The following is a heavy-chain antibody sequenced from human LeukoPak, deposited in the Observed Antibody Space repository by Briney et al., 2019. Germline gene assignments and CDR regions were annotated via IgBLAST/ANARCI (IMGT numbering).Heavy chain of an antibody. CDR3: ARPGRYTYWYFDL. Sequence: SSETLSLTCTVSGGSISSDYWSWIRQPPGKGLEWIGNVYYSGSANYNPTLRSRVTISVDTSNNQFPLKLSSVTTADTAVYYCARPGRYTYWYFDLWGRGTLVTVSS. CDR1: GGSISSDY. CDR2: VYYSGSA. J-gene: IGHJ2*01. D-gene: IGHD1-26*01. V-gene: IGHV4-59*01.